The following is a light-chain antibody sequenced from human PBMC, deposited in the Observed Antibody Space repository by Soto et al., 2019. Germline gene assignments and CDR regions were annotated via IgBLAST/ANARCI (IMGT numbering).Light chain of an antibody. CDR3: QQSYSSPQMYT. J-gene: IGKJ2*01. V-gene: IGKV1-39*01. Sequence: DIQMTQSPSSLSASVGDRVTITCRASQSISSSLHWYQQKPVKAPDLLSYAASNLQSGVPSSFSGSGSGTDFTLTISSLQPEDFATYYCQQSYSSPQMYTFGQGTKLEIK. CDR1: QSISSS. CDR2: AAS.